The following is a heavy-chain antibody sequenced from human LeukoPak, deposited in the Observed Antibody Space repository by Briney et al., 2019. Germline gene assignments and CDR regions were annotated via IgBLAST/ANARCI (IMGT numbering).Heavy chain of an antibody. CDR2: IYSGGST. D-gene: IGHD6-13*01. V-gene: IGHV3-53*01. CDR1: GFTVSSSY. CDR3: AREVRWGIAASGTYYFDY. J-gene: IGHJ4*02. Sequence: PGGSLRLSCAASGFTVSSSYMSWVRQAPGKGLEWVSVIYSGGSTYYADSVKGRFTISRDNSKNTLYLQMNSLRAEDTAVYYCAREVRWGIAASGTYYFDYWGQGTLVTVSS.